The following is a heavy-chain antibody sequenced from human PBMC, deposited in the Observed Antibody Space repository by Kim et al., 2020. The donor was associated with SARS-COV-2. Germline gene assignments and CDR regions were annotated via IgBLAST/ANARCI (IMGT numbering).Heavy chain of an antibody. Sequence: SETLSLTCTVSGGSISSSSYYWGWIRQPPGKGLEWIGSIYYSGSTYYNPSLKSRVTISVDTSKNQFSLKLSSVTAADTAVYYCVRLRAVLRYFGWLFGPFDYWGQGTLVTVSS. CDR3: VRLRAVLRYFGWLFGPFDY. CDR2: IYYSGST. CDR1: GGSISSSSYY. V-gene: IGHV4-39*01. J-gene: IGHJ4*02. D-gene: IGHD3-9*01.